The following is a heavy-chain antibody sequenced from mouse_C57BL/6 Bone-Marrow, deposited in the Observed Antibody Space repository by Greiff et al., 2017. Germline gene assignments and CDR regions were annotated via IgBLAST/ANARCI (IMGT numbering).Heavy chain of an antibody. D-gene: IGHD2-4*01. Sequence: VQLKESGAELVRPGASVKLSCTASGFNIKDDYMHWVKQRPEQGLEWIGWIDPENGDTEYASKFQGKAPITADTSSNTAYLQLSSLTSEDTAVYYCTTYLVYYDPSLDYWGQGTTLTVSS. CDR3: TTYLVYYDPSLDY. CDR2: IDPENGDT. V-gene: IGHV14-4*01. CDR1: GFNIKDDY. J-gene: IGHJ2*01.